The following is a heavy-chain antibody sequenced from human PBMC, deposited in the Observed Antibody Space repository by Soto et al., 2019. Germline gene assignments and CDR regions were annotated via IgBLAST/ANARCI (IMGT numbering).Heavy chain of an antibody. CDR3: ARGAAARLLSDAFDI. J-gene: IGHJ3*02. V-gene: IGHV1-69*13. D-gene: IGHD6-13*01. CDR2: IIPIFGTA. CDR1: GGTFSSYA. Sequence: GASVKVSCKASGGTFSSYAISWVRQAPGQGLEWMGGIIPIFGTANYAQKFQGRVTITADESTSTAYMELSSLRSEDTAVYYCARGAAARLLSDAFDIWGQGTMVTVSS.